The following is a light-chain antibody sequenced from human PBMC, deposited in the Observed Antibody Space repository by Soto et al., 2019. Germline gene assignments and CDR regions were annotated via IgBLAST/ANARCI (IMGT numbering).Light chain of an antibody. V-gene: IGKV4-1*01. CDR2: WAS. Sequence: DIVMTQSPDSLAQSLGERATINCKSSQSGLYTSSNENHLAWYQQKPGQPPKLLIYWASTRESGVPDRFSGSGSGTDFTLTISSLQAEDVAVYYCQQYYSTPLTFGGGTKVDIK. CDR1: QSGLYTSSNENH. J-gene: IGKJ4*01. CDR3: QQYYSTPLT.